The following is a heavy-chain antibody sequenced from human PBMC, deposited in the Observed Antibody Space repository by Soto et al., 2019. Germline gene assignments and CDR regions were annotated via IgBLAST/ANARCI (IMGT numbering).Heavy chain of an antibody. CDR1: GGTFSSYA. CDR2: IIPIFGTA. CDR3: ARREYDFWSGYYKLAYYYYGMDV. J-gene: IGHJ6*02. V-gene: IGHV1-69*13. D-gene: IGHD3-3*01. Sequence: SVKVSCKASGGTFSSYAISWVRQAPGQGLEWMGGIIPIFGTANYAQKFQGRVTITADESTSTAYMELSSLRSEDTAVYYCARREYDFWSGYYKLAYYYYGMDVWGQGTTVTVSS.